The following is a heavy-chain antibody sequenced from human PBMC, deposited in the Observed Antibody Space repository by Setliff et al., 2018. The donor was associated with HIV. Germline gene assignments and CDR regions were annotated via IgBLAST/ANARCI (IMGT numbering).Heavy chain of an antibody. CDR3: TRGYDNSGYAFDS. D-gene: IGHD3-22*01. J-gene: IGHJ4*02. V-gene: IGHV4-39*02. CDR2: IYYSGNI. CDR1: GGSISPTNYY. Sequence: TLSLTCTVSGGSISPTNYYWGWIRQPPGKGLEWIGSIYYSGNIYYNPSLKNEVTISVDTSKNHLSLKLSSVTAADTAVYYCTRGYDNSGYAFDSWGQGTLVTVSS.